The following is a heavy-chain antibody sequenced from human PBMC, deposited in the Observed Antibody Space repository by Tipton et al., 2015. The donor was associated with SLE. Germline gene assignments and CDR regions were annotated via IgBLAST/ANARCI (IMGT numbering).Heavy chain of an antibody. V-gene: IGHV3-7*01. CDR3: TTANLDYYDSSGFDY. CDR1: GFTFSSYW. J-gene: IGHJ4*02. CDR2: IKQDGSEK. Sequence: SLRLSCAASGFTFSSYWMSWVRQAPGKGLEWVANIKQDGSEKYYVDSVKGRFTISRDNAKNTLYLQMNSLRAEDTAVYYCTTANLDYYDSSGFDYWGQGTLVTVSS. D-gene: IGHD3-22*01.